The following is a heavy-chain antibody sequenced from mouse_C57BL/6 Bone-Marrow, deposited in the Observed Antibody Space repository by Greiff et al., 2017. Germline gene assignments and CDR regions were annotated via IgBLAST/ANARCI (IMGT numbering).Heavy chain of an antibody. CDR2: IYPSDSET. CDR3: ASYYYGSTYYCDY. D-gene: IGHD1-1*01. V-gene: IGHV1-61*01. J-gene: IGHJ2*01. Sequence: QVQLQQSGAELVRPGSSVKLSCKASGYTFTSYWMDWVKQRPGQGLEWIGNIYPSDSETHYNQKFKDKATLTVDKSSSTAYMQLSSLTSEDSAVSYCASYYYGSTYYCDYWGQGTTLTVSS. CDR1: GYTFTSYW.